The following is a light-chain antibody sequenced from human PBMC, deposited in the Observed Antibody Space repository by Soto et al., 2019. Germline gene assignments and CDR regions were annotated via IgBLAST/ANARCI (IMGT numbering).Light chain of an antibody. CDR2: AAS. V-gene: IGKV1-9*01. Sequence: EIELTQSPSFLSPSIGESVTITCRASQVISTYLAWYQVKPGKAPKLLIYAASKLESGVPSRFSATVSGTEFSLTITRLQPEYCATYYCQQLFDSPLTFGEGTRLEIK. CDR1: QVISTY. J-gene: IGKJ5*01. CDR3: QQLFDSPLT.